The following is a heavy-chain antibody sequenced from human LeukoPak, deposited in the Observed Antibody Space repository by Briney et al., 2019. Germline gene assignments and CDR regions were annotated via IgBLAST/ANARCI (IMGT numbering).Heavy chain of an antibody. D-gene: IGHD2-15*01. CDR3: TTDTWYSAGH. V-gene: IGHV3-7*03. CDR1: GFIFSGTW. J-gene: IGHJ4*02. Sequence: GGSLRLSCTASGFIFSGTWMAWIRQAPGKGLEWVAIIKKDGSEKYYVDSMKGRFTISRDNAKNSLFLQMNSLRAEDTAIYYCTTDTWYSAGHWGQGTLVTVSS. CDR2: IKKDGSEK.